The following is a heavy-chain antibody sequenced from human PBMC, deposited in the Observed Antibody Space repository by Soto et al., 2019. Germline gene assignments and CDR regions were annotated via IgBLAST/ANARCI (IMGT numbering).Heavy chain of an antibody. CDR3: NTCSRGNCYGPVDA. V-gene: IGHV3-15*01. Sequence: EVQLVESGGGLVKPGGSLRLSCAASGFTFANAWMSWVRQAPGKGLEWVGRVKSNSDGGTTDYAAPVKGRFTISRDDSKNTLYLQMNSLGIEDTAIYYCNTCSRGNCYGPVDAWGKGAAVTVSS. J-gene: IGHJ6*04. CDR1: GFTFANAW. CDR2: VKSNSDGGTT. D-gene: IGHD2-15*01.